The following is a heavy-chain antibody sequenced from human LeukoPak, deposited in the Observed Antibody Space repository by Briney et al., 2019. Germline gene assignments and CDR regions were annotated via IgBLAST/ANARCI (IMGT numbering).Heavy chain of an antibody. CDR3: ARGPGYYDSSGYYSNWFDP. CDR1: GGSFSGYY. Sequence: SETLSLTCAVYGGSFSGYYWSWIRQPPGKGLEWMGEINHSGSTNYNPSLKSRVTISVDTSKNQFSLKLSSVTAADTAVYYCARGPGYYDSSGYYSNWFDPWGQGTLVTVSS. CDR2: INHSGST. D-gene: IGHD3-22*01. J-gene: IGHJ5*02. V-gene: IGHV4-34*01.